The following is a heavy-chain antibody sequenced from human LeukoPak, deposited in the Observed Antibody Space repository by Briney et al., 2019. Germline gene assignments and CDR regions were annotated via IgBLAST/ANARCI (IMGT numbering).Heavy chain of an antibody. V-gene: IGHV4-39*01. CDR2: IYYSGRT. D-gene: IGHD2/OR15-2a*01. Sequence: SETLSLTCSVSGGSISSSSYYWGWIRQPPGKGLEWIGSIYYSGRTYYNPSLKSRVTISVDTSKSQFSLKLSSMTAADTAVYYCARHNKAFDIWGQGTMVTVSS. J-gene: IGHJ3*02. CDR3: ARHNKAFDI. CDR1: GGSISSSSYY.